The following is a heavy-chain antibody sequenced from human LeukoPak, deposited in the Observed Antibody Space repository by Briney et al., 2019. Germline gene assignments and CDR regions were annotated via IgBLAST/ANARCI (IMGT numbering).Heavy chain of an antibody. CDR1: GFTFGSYS. CDR3: ARGIWNDPYY. Sequence: GGSLRLSCAASGFTFGSYSMNWVRQAPGKGLERLSYISSGSSTIYYADSVKGRFTISRDNAKNSLYLQMNSLRAEDTAVYYCARGIWNDPYYWGQGTLVTVSS. CDR2: ISSGSSTI. J-gene: IGHJ4*02. D-gene: IGHD1-1*01. V-gene: IGHV3-48*01.